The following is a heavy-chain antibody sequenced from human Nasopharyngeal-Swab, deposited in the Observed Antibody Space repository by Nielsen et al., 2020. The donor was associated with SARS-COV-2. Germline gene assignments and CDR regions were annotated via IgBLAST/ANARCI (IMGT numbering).Heavy chain of an antibody. J-gene: IGHJ6*02. D-gene: IGHD3-10*01. CDR1: GFTFSSYG. CDR2: ISYDGSNK. Sequence: GGSLRLSCAASGFTFSSYGMHWVRQAPGKGLEWVAVISYDGSNKYYADSVKGRFTISRDNSKNTLYLQMNSLRAEDTAVYYCAKDGKYYGSGIRGHYYYYYGMDVWGQGTTVTVSS. V-gene: IGHV3-30*18. CDR3: AKDGKYYGSGIRGHYYYYYGMDV.